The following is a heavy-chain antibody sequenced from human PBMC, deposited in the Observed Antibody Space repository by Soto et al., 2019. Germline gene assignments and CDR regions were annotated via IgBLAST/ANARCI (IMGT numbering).Heavy chain of an antibody. J-gene: IGHJ6*02. V-gene: IGHV1-69*08. Sequence: QVQLVQSGAEVKKPGSSVKVSCKASGGTFSSYTISWVRQAPGQGLEWMGRIIPILGIANYAQKFQGRVTITADKSTSTAYMELSSLRSEDTAVYYCARDSARPYYSYGMDVWGQGTTVTVSS. CDR3: ARDSARPYYSYGMDV. CDR1: GGTFSSYT. CDR2: IIPILGIA.